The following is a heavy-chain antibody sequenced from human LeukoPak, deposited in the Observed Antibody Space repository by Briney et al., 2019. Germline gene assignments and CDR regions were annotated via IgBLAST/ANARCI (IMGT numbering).Heavy chain of an antibody. CDR2: IIPIFGTA. V-gene: IGHV1-69*05. J-gene: IGHJ4*02. D-gene: IGHD4-17*01. Sequence: ASVKVSCKASGYTFTSYDISWVRQAPGQGLEWMGGIIPIFGTANYAQKFQGRVTITTDESTSTAYMELSSLRSEDTAVYYCARGYGDYVDYFDYWGQGTLVTVSS. CDR1: GYTFTSYD. CDR3: ARGYGDYVDYFDY.